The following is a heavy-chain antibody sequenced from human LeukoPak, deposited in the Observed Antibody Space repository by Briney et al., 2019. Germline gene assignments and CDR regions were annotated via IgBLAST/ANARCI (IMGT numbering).Heavy chain of an antibody. CDR1: GGSITGYY. Sequence: KASETLSLTCAVYGGSITGYYWSWIRQPPGKGLEWVGEIHYTGATSYNPSLKSRATISIDTSKNRVSLKLSSVTAADTAVYYCARGNILSGYCFDFWGQGALVTVSS. V-gene: IGHV4-34*01. D-gene: IGHD3-9*01. CDR2: IHYTGAT. CDR3: ARGNILSGYCFDF. J-gene: IGHJ4*02.